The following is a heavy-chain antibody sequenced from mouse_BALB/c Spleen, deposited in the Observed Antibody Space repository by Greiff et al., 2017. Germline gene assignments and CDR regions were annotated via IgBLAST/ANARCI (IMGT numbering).Heavy chain of an antibody. J-gene: IGHJ1*01. CDR1: GFSLTSYG. V-gene: IGHV2-9*02. CDR2: IWAGGST. D-gene: IGHD4-1*01. CDR3: ARDEELGYWYFDV. Sequence: QVQLKESGPGLVAPSQSLSITCTVSGFSLTSYGVHWVRQPPGKGLEWLGVIWAGGSTNYNSALMSRLSISKDNSKSQVFLKMNSLQTDDTAMYYCARDEELGYWYFDVWGAGTTVTVSS.